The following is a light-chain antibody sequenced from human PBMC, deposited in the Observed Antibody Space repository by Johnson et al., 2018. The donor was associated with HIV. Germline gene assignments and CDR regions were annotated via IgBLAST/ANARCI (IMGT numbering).Light chain of an antibody. Sequence: QSVLSQPPSVSAAPGQKVTISCFGSDSNIGNNYVSWYQQLPGTAPKLLIYDNDKRPSGSPDRFSGSKSGTSATLGIAGLQTGDEADYYCGTWDKSLNTGAVFGTGTKVTVL. V-gene: IGLV1-51*01. CDR1: DSNIGNNY. CDR2: DND. CDR3: GTWDKSLNTGAV. J-gene: IGLJ1*01.